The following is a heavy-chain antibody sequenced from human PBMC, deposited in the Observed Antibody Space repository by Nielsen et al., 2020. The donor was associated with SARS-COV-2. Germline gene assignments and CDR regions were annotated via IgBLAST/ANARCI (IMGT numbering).Heavy chain of an antibody. Sequence: GESLKISCAASGFTFSSYSMNWVRQAPGKGLEWVAVISYDGSNKYYADSVKGRFTTSRDNSKNTLYLQMNSLRAEDTAVYYCAKDGPRSYYFDYWGQGTLVTVSS. D-gene: IGHD1-26*01. V-gene: IGHV3-30*18. CDR2: ISYDGSNK. CDR1: GFTFSSYS. CDR3: AKDGPRSYYFDY. J-gene: IGHJ4*02.